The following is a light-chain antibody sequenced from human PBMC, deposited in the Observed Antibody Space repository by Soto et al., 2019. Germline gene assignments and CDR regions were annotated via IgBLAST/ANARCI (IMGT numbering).Light chain of an antibody. Sequence: QSALTQPPSVSGSPGQSVTISCSGTSSDVGSYNHVSWYQQAPGTAPKLMIYEVSNRPSGVPDRFSGSKSGKTASLTISGFQPEDEAEYYCAAWDGSVPGSFVFGTGTKVTVL. CDR2: EVS. J-gene: IGLJ1*01. V-gene: IGLV2-18*01. CDR3: AAWDGSVPGSFV. CDR1: SSDVGSYNH.